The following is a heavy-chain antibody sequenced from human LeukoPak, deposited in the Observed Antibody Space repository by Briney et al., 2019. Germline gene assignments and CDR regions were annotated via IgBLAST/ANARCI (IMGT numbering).Heavy chain of an antibody. CDR3: ARGGGWESFMFDY. CDR1: GFTVSSNY. D-gene: IGHD1-26*01. Sequence: GSLRLSCAASGFTVSSNYMSWVRQAPGKGLEWVSVIYSGGSTYYADSVKGRFTISRDNSKNTLYLQMNSLRAEDTAVYYCARGGGWESFMFDYWGQGTLVTVSS. V-gene: IGHV3-53*01. J-gene: IGHJ4*02. CDR2: IYSGGST.